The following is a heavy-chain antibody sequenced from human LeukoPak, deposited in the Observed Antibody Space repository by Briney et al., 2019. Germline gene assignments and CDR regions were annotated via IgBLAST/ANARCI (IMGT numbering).Heavy chain of an antibody. J-gene: IGHJ4*02. V-gene: IGHV3-30*04. CDR2: ISYDGSNK. Sequence: GGSLRLSCAASGFTFSSYAMHWVRQAPGKGLEWVAVISYDGSNKYYADSVKGRFTVSRDNSKNTLYLQINSLRADDTAVYHCAKDDAWLQFNDWGQGTLVTVSS. CDR3: AKDDAWLQFND. D-gene: IGHD5-24*01. CDR1: GFTFSSYA.